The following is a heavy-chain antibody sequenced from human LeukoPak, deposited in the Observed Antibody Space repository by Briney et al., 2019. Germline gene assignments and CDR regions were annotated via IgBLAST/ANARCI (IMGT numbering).Heavy chain of an antibody. D-gene: IGHD3-22*01. CDR2: IYYSGST. J-gene: IGHJ4*02. CDR3: ARNPVSSANPKFDY. V-gene: IGHV4-39*07. CDR1: GGSISSSSYY. Sequence: SETLSLTCTVSGGSISSSSYYWGWIRQPPGKGLEWIGSIYYSGSTYYNPSLKSRVTISVDTSKDQFSLKLTSVTAADTAVYYCARNPVSSANPKFDYWGQGTLVTVSS.